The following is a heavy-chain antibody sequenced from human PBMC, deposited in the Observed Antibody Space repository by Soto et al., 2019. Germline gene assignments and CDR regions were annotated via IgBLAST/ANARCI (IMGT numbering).Heavy chain of an antibody. CDR1: GFTFRAYT. Sequence: GGSLRLSCISSGFTFRAYTMNWVRQAPGKGLEWVSGIRGFSPYTFYAESVKGRFTISRDNAKNSLYLQMNSLRAEDTAVYYCARDRGYDAHDYYYNAMDVWGQGTTVTVSS. CDR2: IRGFSPYT. J-gene: IGHJ6*02. V-gene: IGHV3-21*01. CDR3: ARDRGYDAHDYYYNAMDV. D-gene: IGHD3-10*01.